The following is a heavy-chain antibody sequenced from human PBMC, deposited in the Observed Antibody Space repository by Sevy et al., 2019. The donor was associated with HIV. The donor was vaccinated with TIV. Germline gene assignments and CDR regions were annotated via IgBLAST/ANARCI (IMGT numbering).Heavy chain of an antibody. CDR3: ASSMIRGVGDY. J-gene: IGHJ4*02. CDR2: ISYDGNNK. D-gene: IGHD3-10*01. CDR1: GFTFSSYT. V-gene: IGHV3-30-3*01. Sequence: GGSLRLTCAASGFTFSSYTMFWIRQAPGKGLEWMASISYDGNNKYYADSVKGRFTISRDNSKNTLYVQMNSLRPEDTAVYYCASSMIRGVGDYWVQGTLVTVSS.